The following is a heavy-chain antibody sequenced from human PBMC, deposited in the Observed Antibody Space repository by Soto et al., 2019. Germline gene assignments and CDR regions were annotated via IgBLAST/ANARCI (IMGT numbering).Heavy chain of an antibody. CDR2: ISGSGSSDR. D-gene: IGHD3-22*01. J-gene: IGHJ4*02. V-gene: IGHV3-21*01. Sequence: PGGSLRLSCAASGFTFRLYSMNWVRQAPGKGPEWVSSISGSGSSDRLYADSVKGRFTISRDNAKNSVYLQMNSLRAEDTAVYYCARDYDSTYYFDYWGQGTLVTVSS. CDR3: ARDYDSTYYFDY. CDR1: GFTFRLYS.